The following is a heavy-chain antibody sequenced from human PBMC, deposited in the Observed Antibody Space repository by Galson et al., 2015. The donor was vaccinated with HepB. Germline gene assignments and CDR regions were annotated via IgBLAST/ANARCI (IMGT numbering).Heavy chain of an antibody. V-gene: IGHV1-69*13. CDR1: GGTFSSYA. J-gene: IGHJ5*02. CDR3: ARKPIAAAGGGWFDP. CDR2: IIPIFGTA. Sequence: SVKVSCKASGGTFSSYAISWVRQAPGQGLEWMGGIIPIFGTANCAQKFQGRVTITADESTSTAYMELSSLRSEDTAVYYCARKPIAAAGGGWFDPWGQGTLVTVSS. D-gene: IGHD6-13*01.